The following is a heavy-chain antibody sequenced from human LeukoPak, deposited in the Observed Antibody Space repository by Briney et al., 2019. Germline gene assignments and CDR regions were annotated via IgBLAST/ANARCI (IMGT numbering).Heavy chain of an antibody. J-gene: IGHJ4*02. V-gene: IGHV3-21*01. CDR1: GFTFSTYS. Sequence: GGSLRLSCAASGFTFSTYSMNWVRQAPGKGLEWVSAISGSSDYIYSADSVKGRFTISRDNAKNSLYLQMNSLRAEDTAVYYCARGYSSRGSYEDWGQGTLVTVSS. CDR2: ISGSSDYI. D-gene: IGHD1-26*01. CDR3: ARGYSSRGSYED.